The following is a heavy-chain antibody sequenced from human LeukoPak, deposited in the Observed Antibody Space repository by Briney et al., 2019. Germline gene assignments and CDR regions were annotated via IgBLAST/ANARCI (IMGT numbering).Heavy chain of an antibody. Sequence: SETLSFTCTVSDGSISSYYWSWIRQPAGKGLEWIGRIYTSGSTNYNPSLKSRVTMSVDTSKNQFSLKLSSVTAADTAVYYCARDFSSAGGFDYWGQGTLVTVSS. D-gene: IGHD2-8*02. CDR1: DGSISSYY. J-gene: IGHJ4*02. V-gene: IGHV4-4*07. CDR2: IYTSGST. CDR3: ARDFSSAGGFDY.